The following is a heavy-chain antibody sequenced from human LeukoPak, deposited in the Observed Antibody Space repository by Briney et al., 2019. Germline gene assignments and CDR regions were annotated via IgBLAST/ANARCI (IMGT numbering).Heavy chain of an antibody. Sequence: GGSLRLSCAASGFTVSSNYMSWVRQAPGQGLEWVSVIYSGGSTYYADSVKGRFTISRDISKNTVYLQMNSLRAEDTAVYYCARVPLYCSGGSCYRIDYWGQGTLVTVSS. CDR3: ARVPLYCSGGSCYRIDY. D-gene: IGHD2-15*01. CDR1: GFTVSSNY. J-gene: IGHJ4*02. CDR2: IYSGGST. V-gene: IGHV3-53*01.